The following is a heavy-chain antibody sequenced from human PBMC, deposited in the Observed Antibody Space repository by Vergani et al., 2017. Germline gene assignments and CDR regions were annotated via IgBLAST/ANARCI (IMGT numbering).Heavy chain of an antibody. Sequence: QVQLVQSGAEVKKPGASVKVLRKASGYTFTSYYMHWVRQAPGQGLEWMGIINPSGGSTSYAQKFQGRVTMTRDTSTSTVYMELGSLRSEDTAVYYCARDRRYCSSTSGYVGRYWFDPWGQGILVTVSS. CDR2: INPSGGST. V-gene: IGHV1-46*01. CDR1: GYTFTSYY. D-gene: IGHD2-2*01. CDR3: ARDRRYCSSTSGYVGRYWFDP. J-gene: IGHJ5*02.